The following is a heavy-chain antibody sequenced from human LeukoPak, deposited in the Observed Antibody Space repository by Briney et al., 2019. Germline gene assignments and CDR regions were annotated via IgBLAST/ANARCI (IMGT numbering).Heavy chain of an antibody. CDR3: ARSWASNYGDY. CDR1: GFTFSSYW. D-gene: IGHD4-11*01. J-gene: IGHJ4*02. CDR2: INSDGSST. V-gene: IGHV3-74*01. Sequence: PGGSLRLSCVASGFTFSSYWMHWVRQAPGKGLVWVSRINSDGSSTSYADSVKGRFTISRDNAKNSLYLQMNSLRDEDTAVYYCARSWASNYGDYWGQGTLVTVSS.